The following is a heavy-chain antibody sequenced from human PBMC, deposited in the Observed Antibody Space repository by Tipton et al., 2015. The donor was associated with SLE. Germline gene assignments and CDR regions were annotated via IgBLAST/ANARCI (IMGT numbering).Heavy chain of an antibody. D-gene: IGHD4-11*01. CDR2: VYSGGTT. J-gene: IGHJ6*02. CDR1: GFTFNTYA. V-gene: IGHV3-23*03. CDR3: SKASNAVRTLYYGMDA. Sequence: SLRLSCAASGFTFNTYAMSWVRQAPGKGLEWVSLVYSGGTTYYADPVKGRFIISRGNSKSTLFLQMDSLRVEDTAACYCSKASNAVRTLYYGMDAWGLGTTVTVSS.